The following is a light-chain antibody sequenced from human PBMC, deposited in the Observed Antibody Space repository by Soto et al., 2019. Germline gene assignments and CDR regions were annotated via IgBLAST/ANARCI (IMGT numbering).Light chain of an antibody. CDR3: QPSSNWPPEIT. Sequence: EIVLTQSPASLTLSPGERATVSCRASQSVPRHLAWYQQRPGLPPRLLIYDASSRATGVPDRFSGSVSGTDFILTISSLEPEDFAVYYCQPSSNWPPEITLGQGTRLEIK. CDR1: QSVPRH. J-gene: IGKJ5*01. CDR2: DAS. V-gene: IGKV3-11*01.